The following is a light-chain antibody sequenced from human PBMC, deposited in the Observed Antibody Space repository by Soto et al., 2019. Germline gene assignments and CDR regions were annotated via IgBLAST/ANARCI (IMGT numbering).Light chain of an antibody. CDR2: GAS. V-gene: IGKV3-15*01. J-gene: IGKJ4*01. CDR1: QSVSSN. Sequence: IVLPQTPTTLSVSPGERATLSCRASQSVSSNLAWYQQKPGQAPRLLIYGASTRATGIPARFSGSGSGTEFTLTISSLQSEDFAVYYCQQYNNWPPLTFGGGAK. CDR3: QQYNNWPPLT.